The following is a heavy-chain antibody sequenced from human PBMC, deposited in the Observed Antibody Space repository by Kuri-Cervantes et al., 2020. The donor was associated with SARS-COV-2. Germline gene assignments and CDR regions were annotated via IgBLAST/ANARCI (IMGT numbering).Heavy chain of an antibody. D-gene: IGHD3-22*01. CDR2: IYYSGST. CDR1: GGSISSYY. J-gene: IGHJ6*02. Sequence: SETLSLTCTVSGGSISSYYWSWIRQPPGKGLEWIGYIYYSGSTNYNPSLKSRVTISVDTSKNQFSLKLTSVTAADTAVYYCARQGGYYGMDVWGQGTTVTVSS. V-gene: IGHV4-59*08. CDR3: ARQGGYYGMDV.